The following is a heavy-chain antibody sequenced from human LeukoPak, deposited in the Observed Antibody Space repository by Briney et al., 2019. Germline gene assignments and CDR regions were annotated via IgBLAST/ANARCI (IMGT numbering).Heavy chain of an antibody. CDR2: MNPNSGNT. V-gene: IGHV1-8*01. D-gene: IGHD5-12*01. CDR1: GYTFTSYD. CDR3: ASTPDIVATVLDY. Sequence: ASVKVSCKASGYTFTSYDINWVRQATGQGLEWMGWMNPNSGNTGYAQKFQGRVTITADESTSTAYMELSSLRSEDTAVYYCASTPDIVATVLDYWGQGTLVTVSS. J-gene: IGHJ4*02.